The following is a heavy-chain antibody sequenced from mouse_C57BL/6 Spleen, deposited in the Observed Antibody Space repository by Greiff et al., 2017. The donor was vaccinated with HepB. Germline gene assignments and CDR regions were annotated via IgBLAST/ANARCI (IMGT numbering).Heavy chain of an antibody. CDR3: ARNPLYYGTPYYFDY. V-gene: IGHV1-62-2*01. CDR2: FYPGSGSI. J-gene: IGHJ2*01. D-gene: IGHD1-1*01. Sequence: QVQLKQSGAELVKPGASVKLSCKASGYTFTEYTIHWVKQRSGQGLEWIGWFYPGSGSIKYNEKFKDKATLTADKSSSTVYMELSRLTSEDSAVYFCARNPLYYGTPYYFDYWGQGTTLTVSS. CDR1: GYTFTEYT.